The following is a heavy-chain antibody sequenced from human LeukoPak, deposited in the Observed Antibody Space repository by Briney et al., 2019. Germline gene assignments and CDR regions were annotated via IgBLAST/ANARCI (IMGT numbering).Heavy chain of an antibody. J-gene: IGHJ2*01. CDR3: ASKGYSSSWYLTRDWYFDL. CDR1: GFTIGSYW. D-gene: IGHD6-13*01. V-gene: IGHV3-7*01. Sequence: PGGSLRLSCAGSGFTIGSYWMSWVRQAPGKGLEWVANIKQDGSEKYYVDSVKGRFTISRDNAKNSLYLQMNSLRAEDTAVYYCASKGYSSSWYLTRDWYFDLWGRGTLVTVSS. CDR2: IKQDGSEK.